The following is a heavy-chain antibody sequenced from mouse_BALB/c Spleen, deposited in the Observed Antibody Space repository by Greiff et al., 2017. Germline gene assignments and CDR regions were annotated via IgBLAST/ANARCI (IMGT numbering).Heavy chain of an antibody. CDR1: GYTFTSYV. Sequence: VQLQQSGPELVKPGASVKMSCKASGYTFTSYVMHWVKQKPGQGLEWIGYINPYNDGTKYNEKFKGKATLTSDKSSSTAYMELSSLTSEDSAVYYCARGVLRLPFAYWGQGTLVTVSA. CDR2: INPYNDGT. D-gene: IGHD1-2*01. J-gene: IGHJ3*01. V-gene: IGHV1-14*01. CDR3: ARGVLRLPFAY.